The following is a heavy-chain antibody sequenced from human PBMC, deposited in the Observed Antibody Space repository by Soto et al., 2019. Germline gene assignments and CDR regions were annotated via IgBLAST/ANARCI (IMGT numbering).Heavy chain of an antibody. CDR3: ARGEGRHCSCGSCYSLPRNYYYYGMDV. Sequence: ASVKVSCKASGYTFTSYAMHWVRQAPGQRLEWMGWINAGNGNTKYSQKFQGRVTITRDTSASTAYMELSSLRSEDTAVYYCARGEGRHCSCGSCYSLPRNYYYYGMDVWGQGTTVTVSS. CDR2: INAGNGNT. CDR1: GYTFTSYA. J-gene: IGHJ6*02. V-gene: IGHV1-3*01. D-gene: IGHD2-15*01.